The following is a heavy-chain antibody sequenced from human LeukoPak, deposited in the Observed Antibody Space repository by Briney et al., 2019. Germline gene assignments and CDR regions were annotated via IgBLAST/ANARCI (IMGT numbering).Heavy chain of an antibody. CDR2: IDHSGTT. CDR1: IGSISSYDYY. Sequence: TLSLTCTVSIGSISSYDYYWTWIRQHPGKCLEWLGYIDHSGTTYYNPSLKGRVTIAVDTSENQFSLKLTAVTAADSAMYYCARYSGNYRFFDYWGPGTLVTVSS. J-gene: IGHJ4*02. CDR3: ARYSGNYRFFDY. D-gene: IGHD1-26*01. V-gene: IGHV4-31*03.